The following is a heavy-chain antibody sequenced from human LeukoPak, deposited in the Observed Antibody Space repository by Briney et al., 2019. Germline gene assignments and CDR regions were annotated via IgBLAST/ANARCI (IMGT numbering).Heavy chain of an antibody. D-gene: IGHD4-17*01. Sequence: PSETLSLTCAVSGGSISTGVCSWSWIRQPPGTGLEWIGYIYHSGRTYYNPSLKSRVTISIDRSKNQFSLKLSSVTAADTAVYYCARKTTVTTGFDPWGQGTLVTVSS. J-gene: IGHJ5*02. V-gene: IGHV4-30-2*01. CDR2: IYHSGRT. CDR3: ARKTTVTTGFDP. CDR1: GGSISTGVCS.